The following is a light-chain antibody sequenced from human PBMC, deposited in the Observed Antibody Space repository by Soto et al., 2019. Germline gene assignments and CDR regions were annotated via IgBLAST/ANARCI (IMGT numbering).Light chain of an antibody. CDR1: QSVSSSY. CDR3: QQYGSSPLWT. CDR2: GAS. Sequence: EIVLTQSPGTLSLSPGERATLSCRASQSVSSSYLAWYQQKPGQAPRLLIYGASSRATDIPDRFSGSGSGTDFTLTISRLESEDFAVYYCQQYGSSPLWTFGQGTKVEIK. J-gene: IGKJ1*01. V-gene: IGKV3-20*01.